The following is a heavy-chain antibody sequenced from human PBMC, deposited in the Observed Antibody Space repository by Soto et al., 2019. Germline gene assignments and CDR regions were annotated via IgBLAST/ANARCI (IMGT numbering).Heavy chain of an antibody. J-gene: IGHJ4*02. CDR1: GFTFSDHY. V-gene: IGHV3-72*01. D-gene: IGHD1-26*01. CDR3: ARVRLGATTRYFDY. Sequence: EVQVVESGGGLVQPGGSLRLSCAASGFTFSDHYMDWVRQAPGKGLEWVGRIKNKANSYTTEFAPSVKGRLTISRDDSQTSLYLQMNSPKAEDTALYYCARVRLGATTRYFDYWGRGTLVSVSS. CDR2: IKNKANSYTT.